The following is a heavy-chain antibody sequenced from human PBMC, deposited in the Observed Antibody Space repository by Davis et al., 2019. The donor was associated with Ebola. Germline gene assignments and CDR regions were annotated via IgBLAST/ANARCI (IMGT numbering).Heavy chain of an antibody. CDR3: ARVRGYCSGGSCYPIYGMDV. J-gene: IGHJ6*02. D-gene: IGHD2-15*01. V-gene: IGHV4-59*01. CDR1: GGSISSYY. CDR2: MYYSGST. Sequence: MPSETLSLTCTVSGGSISSYYWSWIRQPPGKGLEWIGYMYYSGSTNYNPSLKSRVTISVDTSKNQFSLKLSSVTAADTAVYYRARVRGYCSGGSCYPIYGMDVWGQGTTVTVSS.